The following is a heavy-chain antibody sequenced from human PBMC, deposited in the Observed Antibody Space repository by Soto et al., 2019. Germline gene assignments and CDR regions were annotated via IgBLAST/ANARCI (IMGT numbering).Heavy chain of an antibody. D-gene: IGHD6-6*01. J-gene: IGHJ4*02. CDR1: GFTFSSYA. CDR3: AKSQYSSFPKYLFDY. V-gene: IGHV3-23*01. Sequence: EVQLLESGGGLVQPGGSLRLSCAASGFTFSSYAMSWVRQAPGKGLEWVSAISGSGGSTYYADSVNGRFTISRDNSKNALYLQMNSLRAEDTAVYYCAKSQYSSFPKYLFDYWGQGTLVTVSS. CDR2: ISGSGGST.